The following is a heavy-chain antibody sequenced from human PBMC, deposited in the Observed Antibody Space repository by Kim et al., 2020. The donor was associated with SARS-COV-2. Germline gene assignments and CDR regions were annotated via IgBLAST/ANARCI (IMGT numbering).Heavy chain of an antibody. V-gene: IGHV4-4*02. J-gene: IGHJ6*02. D-gene: IGHD3-10*01. CDR2: IYHSGST. CDR1: GGSISSSNW. CDR3: ARGPDYYGSGSYYNPYGMDV. Sequence: SETLSLTCAVSGGSISSSNWWSWVRQPPGKGLGWIGEIYHSGSTNYNPSLKSRVTISVDKSKNQFSLKLSSVTAADTAVYYCARGPDYYGSGSYYNPYGMDVWGQGTTVTVSS.